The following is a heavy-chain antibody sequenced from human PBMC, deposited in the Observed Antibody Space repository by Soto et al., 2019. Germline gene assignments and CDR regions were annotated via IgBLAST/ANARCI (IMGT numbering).Heavy chain of an antibody. CDR1: GFTFSSYA. J-gene: IGHJ6*02. D-gene: IGHD3-3*01. Sequence: GGSLRLSCAASGFTFSSYAMSWVRQAPGKGLEWVSAISGSGGSTYYADSVKGRFTISRDNTKNTLYLQMNSLRAEDTAVYYCAKDQDTIFGYGMDVWGQGTTVTVSS. V-gene: IGHV3-23*01. CDR2: ISGSGGST. CDR3: AKDQDTIFGYGMDV.